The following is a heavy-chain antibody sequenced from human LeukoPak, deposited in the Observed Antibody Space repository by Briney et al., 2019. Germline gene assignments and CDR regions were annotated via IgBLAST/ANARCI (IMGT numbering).Heavy chain of an antibody. Sequence: SETLSLTGTVSGGSISSYYWSWIPQPAGKGLEWIGRIYTSGSTNYNPSLKSRVTMSVDTSKNQFSLKLSSVTAADTAVYYCARGMEQWLVHLFDYWGQGTLLTVSS. J-gene: IGHJ4*02. CDR3: ARGMEQWLVHLFDY. D-gene: IGHD6-19*01. CDR2: IYTSGST. CDR1: GGSISSYY. V-gene: IGHV4-4*07.